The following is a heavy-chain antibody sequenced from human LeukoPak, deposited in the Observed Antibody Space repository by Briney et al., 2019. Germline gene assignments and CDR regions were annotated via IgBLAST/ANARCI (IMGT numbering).Heavy chain of an antibody. CDR2: IYYSGST. D-gene: IGHD1-26*01. CDR3: ARHHPHKPLKWELPSYYFDY. Sequence: PSETLTLTCAASGVTISSYYWSWIRQPPGKGLEWIGYIYYSGSTTSYPSLKSRVTISVDTSKNQFSLKLSSVTAADTAVYYCARHHPHKPLKWELPSYYFDYWGQGTLVTVSS. J-gene: IGHJ4*02. V-gene: IGHV4-59*08. CDR1: GVTISSYY.